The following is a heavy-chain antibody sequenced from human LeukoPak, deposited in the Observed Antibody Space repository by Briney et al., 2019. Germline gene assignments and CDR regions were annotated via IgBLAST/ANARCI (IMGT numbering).Heavy chain of an antibody. V-gene: IGHV4-4*09. CDR2: IYTSGST. CDR1: GGSISSYY. J-gene: IGHJ5*02. CDR3: SRYIVVVPAAAIPGWFDP. D-gene: IGHD2-2*01. Sequence: SETLSLTCTVSGGSISSYYWSWIRQPPGKGLEWIGYIYTSGSTNYNPSLKSRVTISVDTSKNQFSLKLSSVTAADTAVYYCSRYIVVVPAAAIPGWFDPWGQGTLVTVSS.